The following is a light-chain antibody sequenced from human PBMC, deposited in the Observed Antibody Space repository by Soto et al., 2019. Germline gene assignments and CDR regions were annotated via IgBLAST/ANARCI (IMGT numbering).Light chain of an antibody. Sequence: QSALTQPASVSGSPGQSITISCTGTSSDVGSYNYVSWYQQHPGKAPKLMIYEVSDRPSGISSRFSGSKSGNTASLTISGLQTDDEADYFCSSYTSLNTVIFGGGTKLTVL. CDR3: SSYTSLNTVI. J-gene: IGLJ2*01. CDR2: EVS. V-gene: IGLV2-14*01. CDR1: SSDVGSYNY.